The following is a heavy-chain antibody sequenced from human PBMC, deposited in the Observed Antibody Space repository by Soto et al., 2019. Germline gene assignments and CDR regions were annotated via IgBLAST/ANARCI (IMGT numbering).Heavy chain of an antibody. CDR2: ISSSSSTI. CDR1: GFTFSSYS. J-gene: IGHJ5*02. V-gene: IGHV3-48*01. D-gene: IGHD6-13*01. Sequence: EVQLVESGGGLVQPGGSLRLSCPASGFTFSSYSMNWARQAPGKGLEWVSYISSSSSTIYYADSVKGRFTISRANAKNSLYLQMNSLRAEDTAVYYCARHPERIAQIGWFDPWGQGTLVTVSS. CDR3: ARHPERIAQIGWFDP.